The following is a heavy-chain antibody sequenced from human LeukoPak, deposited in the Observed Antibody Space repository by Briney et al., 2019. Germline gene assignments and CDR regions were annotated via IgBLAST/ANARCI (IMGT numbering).Heavy chain of an antibody. CDR2: IRYDGSNK. CDR1: GFTFSSYG. CDR3: ARGGGSGSYYNWFDP. Sequence: GGSLRLSCAASGFTFSSYGMHWVRQAPGKGLEWVAFIRYDGSNKYYADSVKGRFTISRDNAKNSLYLQMNSLRAEDTAVYYCARGGGSGSYYNWFDPWGQGTLVTVSS. D-gene: IGHD3-10*01. V-gene: IGHV3-30*02. J-gene: IGHJ5*02.